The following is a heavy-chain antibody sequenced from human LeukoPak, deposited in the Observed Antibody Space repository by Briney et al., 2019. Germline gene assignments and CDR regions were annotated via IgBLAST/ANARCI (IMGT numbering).Heavy chain of an antibody. CDR2: IYPGDSDT. CDR3: ARLWATQDYYFDY. CDR1: GYSFTSYW. Sequence: GESLKISCMGSGYSFTSYWIGWVRQMPGRGLEWMGIIYPGDSDTRYSPSFQGQVTISADKSISTTYLQWSSLKASDTAMYYCARLWATQDYYFDYWGQGTLVTVSS. J-gene: IGHJ4*02. V-gene: IGHV5-51*01. D-gene: IGHD3-16*01.